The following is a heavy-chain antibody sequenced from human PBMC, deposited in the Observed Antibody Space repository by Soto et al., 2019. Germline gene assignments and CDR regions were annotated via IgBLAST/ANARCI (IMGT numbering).Heavy chain of an antibody. J-gene: IGHJ6*02. CDR1: GFTFSSYG. D-gene: IGHD3-10*01. CDR3: AKDFASLWFGELSANYYYGMDV. V-gene: IGHV3-30*18. CDR2: ISYDGSNK. Sequence: QVQLVESGGGVVQPGRSLRLSCAASGFTFSSYGMHWVRQAPGKGLEWVAVISYDGSNKYYADSVKGRFTISRDNSKNXXYXQXXSLRVEDTAVYYCAKDFASLWFGELSANYYYGMDVWGQGTTVTVSS.